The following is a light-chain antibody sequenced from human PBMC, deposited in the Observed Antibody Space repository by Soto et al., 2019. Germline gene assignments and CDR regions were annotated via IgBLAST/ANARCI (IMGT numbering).Light chain of an antibody. Sequence: DVVMTQSPLSLPDTIGQPASISCRSSQSLLYSDGNTYLIWYQQRPGRSPRRLIYSVSNRDSGVPDRFSGSGSGTDFTLKIDRVEAEDVGVYYCMQGTYWPYTFGQGTKLEI. V-gene: IGKV2-30*01. J-gene: IGKJ2*01. CDR2: SVS. CDR1: QSLLYSDGNTY. CDR3: MQGTYWPYT.